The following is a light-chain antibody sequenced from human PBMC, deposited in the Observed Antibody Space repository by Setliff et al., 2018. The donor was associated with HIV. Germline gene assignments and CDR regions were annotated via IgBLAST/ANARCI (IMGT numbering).Light chain of an antibody. CDR2: QDT. CDR1: ALGDKF. J-gene: IGLJ1*01. V-gene: IGLV3-1*01. Sequence: SYELTQPPSVSVSPGQTASITCSGDALGDKFTSWYQQHPGQSPILLIYQDTRRPSGIPERFSGSNSGNTATLTISGTQAMDEADYYCQAWDSSSYVFGTGTSHRP. CDR3: QAWDSSSYV.